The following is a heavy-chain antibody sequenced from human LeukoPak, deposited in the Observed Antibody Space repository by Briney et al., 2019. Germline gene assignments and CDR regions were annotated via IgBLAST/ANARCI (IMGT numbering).Heavy chain of an antibody. Sequence: GGSLRLSCAASGFTFSSYGMHWVRQAPGEGLVWVSRVDNDGSSTNYADSAKGRFTISRDNAKNTLYLQMSSLRAEDTAMYYCARGNYGRFDPWGQGTLVTVSS. V-gene: IGHV3-74*01. CDR1: GFTFSSYG. CDR3: ARGNYGRFDP. J-gene: IGHJ5*02. D-gene: IGHD1-7*01. CDR2: VDNDGSST.